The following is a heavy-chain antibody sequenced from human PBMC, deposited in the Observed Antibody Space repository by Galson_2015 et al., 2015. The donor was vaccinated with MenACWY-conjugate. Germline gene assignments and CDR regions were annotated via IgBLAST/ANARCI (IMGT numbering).Heavy chain of an antibody. J-gene: IGHJ4*02. CDR1: GFSLTTSGVG. V-gene: IGHV2-5*02. D-gene: IGHD6-13*01. Sequence: PALVKPTQTLTLTCTFSGFSLTTSGVGVGWVRQPPGKALEWLVVIYWDDDKRYNPSLKGRLTITKDTSKYQVVLTMTNMAPVDTATYHCVHIPRSPWYSNNWYLYYFDSWGQGTLVTVSS. CDR2: IYWDDDK. CDR3: VHIPRSPWYSNNWYLYYFDS.